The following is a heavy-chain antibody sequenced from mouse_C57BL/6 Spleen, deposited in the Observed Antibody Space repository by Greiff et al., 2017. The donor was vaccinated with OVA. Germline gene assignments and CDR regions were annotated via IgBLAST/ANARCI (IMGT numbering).Heavy chain of an antibody. CDR3: ARVGETYYIAY. D-gene: IGHD2-12*01. CDR1: GYSITSGYY. V-gene: IGHV3-6*01. CDR2: ISYDGSN. Sequence: EESGPGLVKPSQSLSLTCSVTGYSITSGYYWNWIRQFPGNKLEWMGYISYDGSNNYNPSLKNRISITRDTSKNQFFLKLNSVTTEDTATYYCARVGETYYIAYWGQGTLVTVSA. J-gene: IGHJ3*01.